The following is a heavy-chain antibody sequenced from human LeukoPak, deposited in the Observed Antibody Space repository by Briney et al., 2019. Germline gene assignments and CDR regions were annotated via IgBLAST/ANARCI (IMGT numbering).Heavy chain of an antibody. CDR1: GFTFSSYW. V-gene: IGHV3-7*01. Sequence: GGSLRLSCAASGFTFSSYWMSWVRQAPGKGLEWVANIKQDGSEKYYVDSVKGRSTISRDNAKNSLYLQMNSLRAEDTAVYYCARDTPYYYDSSFFDYWGQGTLVTVSS. CDR3: ARDTPYYYDSSFFDY. D-gene: IGHD3-22*01. J-gene: IGHJ4*02. CDR2: IKQDGSEK.